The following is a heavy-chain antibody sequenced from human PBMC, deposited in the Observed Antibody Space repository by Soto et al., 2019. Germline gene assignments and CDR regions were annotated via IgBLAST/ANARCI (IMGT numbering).Heavy chain of an antibody. J-gene: IGHJ6*02. CDR1: GGTFSSYA. V-gene: IGHV1-69*12. CDR2: IIPIFGTA. D-gene: IGHD2-15*01. Sequence: QVQLVQSGAEVKKPGSSVKVSCKASGGTFSSYAISWVRQAPGQGLEWMGGIIPIFGTANYAQKFQGRVTITADDSTSTAYMELSTLRSADPAVSYCARHPGGRGYYSGMDVWGLGTTVTVSS. CDR3: ARHPGGRGYYSGMDV.